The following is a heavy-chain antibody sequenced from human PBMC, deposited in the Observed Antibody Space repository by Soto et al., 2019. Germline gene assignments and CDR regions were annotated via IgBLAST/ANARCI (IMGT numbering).Heavy chain of an antibody. V-gene: IGHV3-53*01. CDR1: GFTVSSNY. Sequence: EVQLVESGGGLIQPGGSLRLSCAASGFTVSSNYMSWVRQAPGKGLEWVSVIYSGGSTYYADSVKGRFTISRDNSKNTLYLQMNSLRAEDTAVYYWAREVYDILTGYGLGGGMDVWGQGTTVTVSS. CDR2: IYSGGST. J-gene: IGHJ6*02. D-gene: IGHD3-9*01. CDR3: AREVYDILTGYGLGGGMDV.